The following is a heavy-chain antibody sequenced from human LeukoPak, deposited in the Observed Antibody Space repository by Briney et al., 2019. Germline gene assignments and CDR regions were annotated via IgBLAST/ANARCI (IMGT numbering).Heavy chain of an antibody. CDR1: GGTFSSYA. V-gene: IGHV1-69*11. CDR2: IIPILGTA. J-gene: IGHJ5*02. CDR3: AREGIAAAGTVVPFDP. Sequence: GSSVKVSCKASGGTFSSYAISWVRQAPGQGLEWMGRIIPILGTANYAQKFQGRVTITTDESTSTAYMELSNLRSEDTAVYYCAREGIAAAGTVVPFDPWGQGTLVTVSS. D-gene: IGHD6-13*01.